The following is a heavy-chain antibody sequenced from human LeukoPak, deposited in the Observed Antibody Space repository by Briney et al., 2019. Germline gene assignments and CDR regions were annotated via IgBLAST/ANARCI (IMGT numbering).Heavy chain of an antibody. Sequence: SETLSLTCTVSGGSISSYYWSWIRQPPGKGLEWIGSIYHSGSTYYNPSLKSRVTISVDTSKNQFSLKLSSVTAADTAVYYCASVQWLVGWFDPWGQGTLVTVSS. CDR1: GGSISSYY. J-gene: IGHJ5*02. D-gene: IGHD6-19*01. CDR2: IYHSGST. V-gene: IGHV4-59*08. CDR3: ASVQWLVGWFDP.